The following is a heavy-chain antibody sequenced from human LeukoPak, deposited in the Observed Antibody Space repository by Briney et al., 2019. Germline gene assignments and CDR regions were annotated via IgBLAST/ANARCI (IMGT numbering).Heavy chain of an antibody. Sequence: GGSLRLSCAASGFTFSSYEMNWVRQAPGKGLEWVSSISSSSSYIYYADSVKGRFTISRDNAKNSLYLQMNSLRAEDTAVYYCARDLYYYDSSGYYFDYWGQGTLVTVSS. J-gene: IGHJ4*02. V-gene: IGHV3-21*01. CDR3: ARDLYYYDSSGYYFDY. CDR1: GFTFSSYE. D-gene: IGHD3-22*01. CDR2: ISSSSSYI.